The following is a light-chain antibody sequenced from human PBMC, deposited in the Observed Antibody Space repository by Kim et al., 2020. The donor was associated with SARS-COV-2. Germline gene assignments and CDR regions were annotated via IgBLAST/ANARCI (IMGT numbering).Light chain of an antibody. J-gene: IGKJ1*01. V-gene: IGKV4-1*01. CDR2: WAS. Sequence: DIVMTQSPDSLAVSLGERATINCKSSQSVLHSSNNKNYLAWYQQKPGQPPKLLIYWASTRESGVPDRFSGSGSGTDFTLTISSLQAEDVAVYYCQQSYSTPRTFGQGTKVEIK. CDR1: QSVLHSSNNKNY. CDR3: QQSYSTPRT.